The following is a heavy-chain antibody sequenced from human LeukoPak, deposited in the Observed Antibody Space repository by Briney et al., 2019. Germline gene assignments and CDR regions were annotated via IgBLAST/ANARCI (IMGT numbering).Heavy chain of an antibody. D-gene: IGHD5-18*01. CDR1: GFTFSRYA. Sequence: PGGSLRLSCAASGFTFSRYAMSWVRQAPGKGLEWVSSISSSSSYIYYADSVKGRFTISRDNAKNSLYLQMNSLRAEDTAVYYCARDGYSYGDAFDIWGQGTMVTVSS. J-gene: IGHJ3*02. CDR2: ISSSSSYI. V-gene: IGHV3-21*01. CDR3: ARDGYSYGDAFDI.